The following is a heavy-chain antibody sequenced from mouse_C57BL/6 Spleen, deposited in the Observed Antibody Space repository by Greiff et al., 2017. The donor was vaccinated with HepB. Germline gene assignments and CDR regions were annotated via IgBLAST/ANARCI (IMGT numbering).Heavy chain of an antibody. D-gene: IGHD3-1*01. CDR2: INPNNGGT. CDR3: ARYPLGN. V-gene: IGHV1-26*01. Sequence: VQLQQSGPELVKPGASVKISCKASGYTFTDYYMNWVKQSHGKSLEWIGDINPNNGGTSYNQKFKGKATLTVDKSSSTAYMELRSLTSEDSAVYYCARYPLGNWGQGTTLTVSS. J-gene: IGHJ2*01. CDR1: GYTFTDYY.